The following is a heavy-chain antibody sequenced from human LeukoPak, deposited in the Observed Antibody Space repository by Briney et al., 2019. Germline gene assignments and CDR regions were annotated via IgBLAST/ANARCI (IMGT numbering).Heavy chain of an antibody. V-gene: IGHV4-39*07. Sequence: PSETLSLTCTVSGGSISSSGYYWGWIRQPPGKGLEWIGSIYYSEGNYYNPSLNSRVTISVDTSKNQFSLRLSSVTAADTAVYYCARGPYYFDSWGPGTLVTVSS. CDR3: ARGPYYFDS. CDR2: IYYSEGN. J-gene: IGHJ4*02. CDR1: GGSISSSGYY.